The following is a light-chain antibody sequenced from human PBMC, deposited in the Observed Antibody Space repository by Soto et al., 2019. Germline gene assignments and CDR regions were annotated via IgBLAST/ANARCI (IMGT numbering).Light chain of an antibody. CDR2: GAS. CDR3: QQYGTSPFT. Sequence: EIVLTQSPATLSLSPGERATLSCSASQTVSSSLAWYQQKPGQAPRLLIYGASNRATGIPDRFSGSGSGTDFTLTISRLEPEDFAVYYCQQYGTSPFTFGPGTKVDIK. J-gene: IGKJ3*01. CDR1: QTVSSS. V-gene: IGKV3-20*01.